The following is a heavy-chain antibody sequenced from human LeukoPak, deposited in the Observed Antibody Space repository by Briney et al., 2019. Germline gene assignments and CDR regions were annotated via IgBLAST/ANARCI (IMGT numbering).Heavy chain of an antibody. J-gene: IGHJ3*01. CDR2: ISYDGRNT. Sequence: GGSLSLSCAASGFTFSSYAMHWVRQAPGKGLEWVAVISYDGRNTYYAGSVQDRFTISRDNAKNTLHVQMNSLRPEDTAVFYCAKDASHIAASTTGAFDFWGQGAMVTVSS. V-gene: IGHV3-30*04. CDR1: GFTFSSYA. D-gene: IGHD6-6*01. CDR3: AKDASHIAASTTGAFDF.